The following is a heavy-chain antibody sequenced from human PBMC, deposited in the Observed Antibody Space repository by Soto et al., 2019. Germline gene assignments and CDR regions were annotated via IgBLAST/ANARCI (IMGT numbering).Heavy chain of an antibody. CDR2: INHSGST. CDR3: ARGVDIGVVPAAAYYYYMDV. Sequence: QVQLQQWGAGLLKPSETLSLTCAVYGGSFSGYYWSWIRQPPGKGLEWIGEINHSGSTNYNPSLKSRATISVDTSKNQFSLKLSSVTAADTAVYYCARGVDIGVVPAAAYYYYMDVWGKGTTVTVAS. D-gene: IGHD2-2*03. J-gene: IGHJ6*03. V-gene: IGHV4-34*01. CDR1: GGSFSGYY.